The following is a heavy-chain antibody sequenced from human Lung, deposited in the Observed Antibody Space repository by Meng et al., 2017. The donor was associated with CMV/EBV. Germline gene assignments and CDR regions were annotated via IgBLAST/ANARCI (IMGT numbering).Heavy chain of an antibody. CDR1: GYTFTGYY. CDR3: ARACSSTSCYPYYYYYYGRDV. J-gene: IGHJ6*01. V-gene: IGHV1-2*02. CDR2: INPNSGGT. Sequence: ASVKVSCKASGYTFTGYYMHWVRQAPGQGLEWMGWINPNSGGTNYAQKFQGRVTMTRDTSISTAYMELSRLRSDDTAVYYCARACSSTSCYPYYYYYYGRDVWXQGNXVTVDS. D-gene: IGHD2-2*01.